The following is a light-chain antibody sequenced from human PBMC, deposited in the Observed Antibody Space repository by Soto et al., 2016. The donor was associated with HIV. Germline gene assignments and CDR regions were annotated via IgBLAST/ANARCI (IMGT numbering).Light chain of an antibody. CDR2: SAY. CDR1: QSISNY. CDR3: QQSSETPRT. V-gene: IGKV1-39*01. Sequence: DIQMTQSPSSLSASVGDRVTITCQASQSISNYVNWYQQKPGQAPKVLISSAYTLESGVSSRFSGSRSGAVFTLTISSLQPEDFGTYYCQQSSETPRTFGQGTKVLI. J-gene: IGKJ1*01.